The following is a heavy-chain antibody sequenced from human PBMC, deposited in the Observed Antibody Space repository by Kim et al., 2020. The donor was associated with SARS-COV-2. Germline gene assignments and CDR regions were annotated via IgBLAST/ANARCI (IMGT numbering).Heavy chain of an antibody. V-gene: IGHV3-11*06. D-gene: IGHD5-12*01. Sequence: ESVKRQFTISRDNAKNALNMRMNTLKAEDTAVYYCAYSGYDGVDYSASFDYWGKGTLVTVSS. J-gene: IGHJ4*02. CDR3: AYSGYDGVDYSASFDY.